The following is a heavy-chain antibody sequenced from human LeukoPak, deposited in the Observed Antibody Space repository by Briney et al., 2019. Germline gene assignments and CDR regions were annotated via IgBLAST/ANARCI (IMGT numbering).Heavy chain of an antibody. CDR1: GGSIDTYY. J-gene: IGHJ4*02. CDR2: VYTSGST. Sequence: SETLSLTCTVSGGSIDTYYWSWIRQPAGKGLEWIGRVYTSGSTNYNPSLKSRVTISIDTSKNQFSLKLSSVTAADTAVYYCARDGGRGAAAVWGQGTLVTVSS. V-gene: IGHV4-4*07. D-gene: IGHD6-13*01. CDR3: ARDGGRGAAAV.